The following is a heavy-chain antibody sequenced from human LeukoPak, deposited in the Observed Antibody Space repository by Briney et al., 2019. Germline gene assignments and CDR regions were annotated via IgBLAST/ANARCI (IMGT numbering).Heavy chain of an antibody. CDR3: ARDGDGYTSVFDY. CDR2: IIPIFGTA. V-gene: IGHV1-69*13. CDR1: GYTFTSYA. Sequence: SVKVSCKASGYTFTSYAISWVRQAPGQGLEWMGGIIPIFGTANYAQKFQGRVTITADESTSTAYMELSSLRSEDTAVYYCARDGDGYTSVFDYWGQGTLVTVSS. J-gene: IGHJ4*02. D-gene: IGHD5-24*01.